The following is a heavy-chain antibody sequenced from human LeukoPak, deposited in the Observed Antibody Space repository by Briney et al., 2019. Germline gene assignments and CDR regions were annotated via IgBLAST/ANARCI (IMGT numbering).Heavy chain of an antibody. CDR2: MNPNSGNT. Sequence: ASVKVSCKASGYTFTSYDINWVRQATGQGLEWMGWMNPNSGNTGYAQKFQGRVTMTRNTSISTAYMEPSSLRSEDTAVYYCARARRLGYCSGGSCSYYFDYWGQGTLVTVSS. CDR3: ARARRLGYCSGGSCSYYFDY. V-gene: IGHV1-8*01. D-gene: IGHD2-15*01. CDR1: GYTFTSYD. J-gene: IGHJ4*02.